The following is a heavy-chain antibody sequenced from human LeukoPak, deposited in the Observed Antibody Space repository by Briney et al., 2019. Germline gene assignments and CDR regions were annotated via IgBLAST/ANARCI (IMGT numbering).Heavy chain of an antibody. Sequence: SETLSLTCTVSGGSISSYYWSWIRQPPGKGLEWIGYIYYSGSTNYNPSHKSRVTISVDTSKNQFSLKLSSVTAADTAVYYCARAPITIFGVVIDYYFDYWGQGTLVTVSS. D-gene: IGHD3-3*01. V-gene: IGHV4-59*08. CDR1: GGSISSYY. CDR3: ARAPITIFGVVIDYYFDY. J-gene: IGHJ4*02. CDR2: IYYSGST.